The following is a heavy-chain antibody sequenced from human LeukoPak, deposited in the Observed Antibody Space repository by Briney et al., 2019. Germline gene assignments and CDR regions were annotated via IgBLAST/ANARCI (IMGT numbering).Heavy chain of an antibody. V-gene: IGHV4-4*07. Sequence: ASETLSLTCTVSGGSMGNFYWSLIRQPAGEGLEWIGRIYTSGSTNYNPSLKSRVTMSVDTSKNQFSLKLSSVTAADTAVYYCARDGLYGGSSDAFDIWGQGTMVTVSS. D-gene: IGHD4-23*01. J-gene: IGHJ3*02. CDR1: GGSMGNFY. CDR2: IYTSGST. CDR3: ARDGLYGGSSDAFDI.